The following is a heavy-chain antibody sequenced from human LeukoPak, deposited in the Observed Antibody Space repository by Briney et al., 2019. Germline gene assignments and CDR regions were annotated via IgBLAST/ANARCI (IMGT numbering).Heavy chain of an antibody. CDR3: ARVSYYPHDAFDI. J-gene: IGHJ3*02. CDR1: GFTFSCCW. Sequence: GGSLRLSCAASGFTFSCCWMNWVRQAPGKGLEWVAKIKQDGSEKYYVDSVKGRFTISIDNAKNSLYLQMNSLRAEDTALYYCARVSYYPHDAFDIWGQGTMVTVSS. CDR2: IKQDGSEK. V-gene: IGHV3-7*01. D-gene: IGHD1-26*01.